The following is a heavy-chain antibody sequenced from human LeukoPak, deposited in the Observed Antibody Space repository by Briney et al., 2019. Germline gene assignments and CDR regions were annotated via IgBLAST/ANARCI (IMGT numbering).Heavy chain of an antibody. CDR1: EFTFSTYW. CDR2: IKQDGSEK. D-gene: IGHD3-16*01. J-gene: IGHJ4*02. CDR3: ARDVGAVLGEVYFDF. V-gene: IGHV3-7*01. Sequence: PGGSLRLSCAASEFTFSTYWMSWVRQAPGKGLEWVADIKQDGSEKYYVDSVKGRFTISRQNAKNSLFLQMNSLRVEDTALYYCARDVGAVLGEVYFDFWGQGTLVTVSS.